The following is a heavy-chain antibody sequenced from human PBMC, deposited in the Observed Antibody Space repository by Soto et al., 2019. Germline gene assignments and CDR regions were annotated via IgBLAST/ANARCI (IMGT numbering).Heavy chain of an antibody. D-gene: IGHD7-27*01. CDR1: GYSFTTYS. Sequence: ASVKVSCKASGYSFTTYSVHWVRQAPGQGLEWMGWITGGSGNTRYSQSLQGRVTITRDSSASTAYLELSSLRSEDTAVYYCARNLGTTPHYYLAMDVWGRGTSVTVSS. J-gene: IGHJ6*02. CDR2: ITGGSGNT. CDR3: ARNLGTTPHYYLAMDV. V-gene: IGHV1-3*01.